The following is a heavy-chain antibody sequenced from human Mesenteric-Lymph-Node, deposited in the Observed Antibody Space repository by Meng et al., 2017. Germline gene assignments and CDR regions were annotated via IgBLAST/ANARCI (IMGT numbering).Heavy chain of an antibody. CDR1: GYTFTSYA. J-gene: IGHJ4*02. CDR2: INTNTGNP. V-gene: IGHV7-4-1*02. CDR3: GNLDPPFDY. Sequence: ASVKVSCKASGYTFTSYAMNWVRQAPGQGLEWMGWINTNTGNPTYAQGFTGRFVFSLDTSVSTAYLKISSLKAEDTDVYYCGNLDPPFDYWGQGTLVTVSS.